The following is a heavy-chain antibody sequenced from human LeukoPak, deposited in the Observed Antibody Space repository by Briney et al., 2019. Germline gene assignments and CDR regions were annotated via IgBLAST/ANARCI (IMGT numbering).Heavy chain of an antibody. CDR1: GGSFSGYY. V-gene: IGHV4-34*01. J-gene: IGHJ4*02. Sequence: SETLSLTCAVYGGSFSGYYWSWIRQPPGKGLEWIEEINHSGSTNYNPSLKSRVTISVDTSKNQFSLKLSSVTAADTAVYYCARGESYYDFWSGYYSPNPHFDYWGQGTLVTVSS. CDR3: ARGESYYDFWSGYYSPNPHFDY. D-gene: IGHD3-3*01. CDR2: INHSGST.